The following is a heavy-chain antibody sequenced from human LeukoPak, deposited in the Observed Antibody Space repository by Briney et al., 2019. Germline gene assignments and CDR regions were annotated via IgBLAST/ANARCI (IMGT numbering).Heavy chain of an antibody. D-gene: IGHD3-3*01. J-gene: IGHJ3*02. V-gene: IGHV1-46*01. CDR2: INPSGGST. CDR3: ARVSARLHYDFWSGYYTGWAFDI. CDR1: GYTFTSYY. Sequence: GASVKVSCKASGYTFTSYYMHWVRQAPGQGLEWMGIINPSGGSTSYAQKFQGRVTMTRDTSTSTVYMELSSLRSEDTAVYYCARVSARLHYDFWSGYYTGWAFDIWGQGTMVTVSS.